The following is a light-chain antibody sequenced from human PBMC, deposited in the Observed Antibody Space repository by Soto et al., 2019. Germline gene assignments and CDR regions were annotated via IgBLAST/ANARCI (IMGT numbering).Light chain of an antibody. CDR3: QQRSSWPRT. Sequence: EIVLTQSPATLSLSPGERATLSCRASQSVSRDLAWYQQKPGQVPRLVISDASNRATGIPGRFSGSGSGTDFTLTISSLEPEDFGVNYCQQRSSWPRTFGQGTKVDIQ. V-gene: IGKV3-11*01. J-gene: IGKJ1*01. CDR2: DAS. CDR1: QSVSRD.